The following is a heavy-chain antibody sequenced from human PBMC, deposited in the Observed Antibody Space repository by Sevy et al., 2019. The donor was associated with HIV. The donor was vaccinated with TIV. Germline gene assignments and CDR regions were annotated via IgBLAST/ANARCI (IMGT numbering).Heavy chain of an antibody. Sequence: GGSLRLSCAASGFTFSSYAMSWVRQAPGKGLEWVSAISGSGGSTYYADSVKGRFTISRDNSKNTLYLQMNSLRAEDTAVYYCAKEHVLYYDSRGDYFDYWGQGTLVTVSS. D-gene: IGHD3-22*01. V-gene: IGHV3-23*01. CDR3: AKEHVLYYDSRGDYFDY. CDR1: GFTFSSYA. CDR2: ISGSGGST. J-gene: IGHJ4*02.